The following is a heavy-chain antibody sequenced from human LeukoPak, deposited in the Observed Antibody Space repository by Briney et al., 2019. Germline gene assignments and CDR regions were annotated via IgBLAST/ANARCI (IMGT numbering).Heavy chain of an antibody. Sequence: SVKVSCKASGGTFSSYAISWVRQAPGQGLEWMGGIIPIFGTANYAQKFQGRVTITADKSTSTAYMELSSLRSEDTAVYYCATVGGSYLDKYFDYWGQGTLVTVSS. J-gene: IGHJ4*02. CDR3: ATVGGSYLDKYFDY. CDR2: IIPIFGTA. V-gene: IGHV1-69*06. D-gene: IGHD1-26*01. CDR1: GGTFSSYA.